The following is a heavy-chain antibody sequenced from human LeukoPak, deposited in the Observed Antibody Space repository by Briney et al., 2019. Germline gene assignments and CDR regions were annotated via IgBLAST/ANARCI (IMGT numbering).Heavy chain of an antibody. CDR2: IIPILGIA. J-gene: IGHJ4*02. V-gene: IGHV1-69*04. CDR1: GGTFSSYA. Sequence: SVKVSCKASGGTFSSYAISWVRQAPGQGLEWMGRIIPILGIANYAQKFQGRVTITADKSTSTAYMELSSLRSEDTAVYYCASAHLRGYSGYDSGYYFDYWGQGTLVTVS. CDR3: ASAHLRGYSGYDSGYYFDY. D-gene: IGHD5-12*01.